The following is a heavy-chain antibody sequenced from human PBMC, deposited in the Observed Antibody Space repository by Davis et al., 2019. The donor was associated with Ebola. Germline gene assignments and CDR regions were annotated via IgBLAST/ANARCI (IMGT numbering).Heavy chain of an antibody. J-gene: IGHJ6*02. CDR3: AREYSSSWTQYYYYYYGMDV. V-gene: IGHV4-34*01. CDR2: INHSGST. CDR1: GGSFSGYY. D-gene: IGHD6-13*01. Sequence: PSETLSLTCAVYGGSFSGYYWSWIRQPPGKGLEWIGEINHSGSTNYNPSLKSRVTISVDTSKNQFSLKLSSVTAADTAVYYCAREYSSSWTQYYYYYYGMDVWGQGTTVTVSS.